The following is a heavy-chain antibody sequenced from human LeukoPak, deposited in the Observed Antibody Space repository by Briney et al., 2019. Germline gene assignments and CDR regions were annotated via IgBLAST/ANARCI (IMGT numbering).Heavy chain of an antibody. CDR3: ARDGGLEPPSIDYYYYYMDV. Sequence: GASVKVSCKASGYTFTSYYMHWVRQAPGQGLEWMGIINPSGGSTSYAQKFQGRVTMTRDTSTSTVYMELGSLRSEDTAVYYCARDGGLEPPSIDYYYYYMDVWGKGTTVTVSS. V-gene: IGHV1-46*01. CDR2: INPSGGST. CDR1: GYTFTSYY. D-gene: IGHD1-1*01. J-gene: IGHJ6*03.